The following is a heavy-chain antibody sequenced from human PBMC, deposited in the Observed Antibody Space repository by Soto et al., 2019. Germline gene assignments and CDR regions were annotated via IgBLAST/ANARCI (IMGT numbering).Heavy chain of an antibody. CDR2: IYYSGST. J-gene: IGHJ5*02. CDR3: ARRDDYYGSGSYYKGNWFDP. V-gene: IGHV4-39*01. D-gene: IGHD3-10*01. CDR1: GGSSSSTSYY. Sequence: PSETLSLTCTVSGGSSSSTSYYWGWIRQPPGKGLEWIGSIYYSGSTYYNPSLKSRVTISVDTSKNQFSLKLSSVTAADTAVYYCARRDDYYGSGSYYKGNWFDPWGQGTLVTVSS.